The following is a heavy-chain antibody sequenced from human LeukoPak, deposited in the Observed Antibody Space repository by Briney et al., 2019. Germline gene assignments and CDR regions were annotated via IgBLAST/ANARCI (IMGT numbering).Heavy chain of an antibody. CDR2: IHHSGST. V-gene: IGHV4-4*02. CDR1: GGSISSGYW. Sequence: KTSGTLSLTCDVSGGSISSGYWWSWVRQSPGKGLEWIGEIHHSGSTNYNPSLKSRVTISVDKSKNQFSVMLTPVTAADTAVYYCARNAYYSADYWGQGTLVTVSS. D-gene: IGHD2/OR15-2a*01. J-gene: IGHJ4*02. CDR3: ARNAYYSADY.